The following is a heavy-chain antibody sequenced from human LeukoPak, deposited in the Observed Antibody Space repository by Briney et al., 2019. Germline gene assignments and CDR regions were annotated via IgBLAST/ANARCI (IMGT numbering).Heavy chain of an antibody. CDR2: INHSGTT. CDR3: ASNGPLLSDTNRYYFNY. CDR1: GGIDAHY. D-gene: IGHD2-8*01. J-gene: IGHJ4*02. V-gene: IGHV4-34*01. Sequence: SQTLSLTCTVSGGIDAHYWTWIRPSPGKGLEWIGAINHSGTTNYNPSLESRVTISVDTSKNQFSLNLSSVTAADTAVYYCASNGPLLSDTNRYYFNYWGQGTLVTVSS.